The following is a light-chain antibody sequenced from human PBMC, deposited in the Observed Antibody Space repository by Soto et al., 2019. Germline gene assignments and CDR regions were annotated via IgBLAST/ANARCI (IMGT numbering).Light chain of an antibody. V-gene: IGKV2-30*01. CDR3: MQGTHWPLT. J-gene: IGKJ4*01. CDR1: QSLLYRDGNTY. Sequence: DVVMTQSPLSLPVTLGQPASISCRSSQSLLYRDGNTYLNWFQQRPGQSLRRLIYKVSNRDSGVPDRFSGSGSGTDFTLKISRVEAEDVGVYYCMQGTHWPLTFGGGTKVEIK. CDR2: KVS.